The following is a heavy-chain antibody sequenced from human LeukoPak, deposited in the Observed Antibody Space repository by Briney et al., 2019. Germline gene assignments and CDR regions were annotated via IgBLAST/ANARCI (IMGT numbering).Heavy chain of an antibody. J-gene: IGHJ5*02. D-gene: IGHD3-22*01. CDR2: FDPEDGET. CDR1: GYTLTELS. V-gene: IGHV1-24*01. CDR3: ATLDSYDSSGYPNWFDP. Sequence: ASVKVSCKVSGYTLTELSMHWVRQAPGKGLEWMGGFDPEDGETIYAQKFQGRVTMTEDTSTDTAYMELSSLRSEDTAVYYYATLDSYDSSGYPNWFDPWGQGTLVTVSS.